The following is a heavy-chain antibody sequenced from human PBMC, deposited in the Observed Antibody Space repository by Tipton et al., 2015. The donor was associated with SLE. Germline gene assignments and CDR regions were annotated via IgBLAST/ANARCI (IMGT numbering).Heavy chain of an antibody. V-gene: IGHV4-59*12. D-gene: IGHD3-10*01. J-gene: IGHJ4*02. CDR3: AREVRGLSYFDF. CDR1: GGSIRSDY. CDR2: IYYSGST. Sequence: TLSLTCNVSGGSIRSDYWSWIRQPPGKGLEWIGYIYYSGSTYYNPSHKSRVTISVDTSKNQFSLQLSSVTAADTAIYFCAREVRGLSYFDFWGQGTLVTVSS.